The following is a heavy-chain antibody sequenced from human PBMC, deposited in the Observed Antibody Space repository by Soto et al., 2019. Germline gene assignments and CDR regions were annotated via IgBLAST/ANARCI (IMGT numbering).Heavy chain of an antibody. Sequence: ASVKVSCKVSGYTPTELSMHWVRQAPGKGLEWMGGFDPEDGETIYAQKFQGRVTMTEDTSTDTAYMELSSLRSEDTAVYYCATRTPRGDIVVVPAHLEHPFEYYYYMDVWGKGTTVTVSS. CDR2: FDPEDGET. V-gene: IGHV1-24*01. D-gene: IGHD2-2*01. CDR3: ATRTPRGDIVVVPAHLEHPFEYYYYMDV. CDR1: GYTPTELS. J-gene: IGHJ6*03.